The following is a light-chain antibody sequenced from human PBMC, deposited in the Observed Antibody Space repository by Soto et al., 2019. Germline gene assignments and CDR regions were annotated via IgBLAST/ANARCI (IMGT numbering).Light chain of an antibody. Sequence: QSVLTQPPSASGTPGQRVTISCSGSSSNIGSNYVYWYQQLPGTAPKLLIYRNNQRPSGVPDRFSGSKSGTSASLAISGLRSEDEADYYCAAWDDSLSGSYVFGTGTKLTDL. V-gene: IGLV1-47*01. J-gene: IGLJ1*01. CDR2: RNN. CDR1: SSNIGSNY. CDR3: AAWDDSLSGSYV.